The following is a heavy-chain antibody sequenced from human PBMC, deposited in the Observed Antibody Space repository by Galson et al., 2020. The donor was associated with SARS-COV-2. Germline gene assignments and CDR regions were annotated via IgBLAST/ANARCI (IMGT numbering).Heavy chain of an antibody. CDR2: IYPSDSDT. V-gene: IGHV5-51*01. J-gene: IGHJ4*02. CDR3: ARILRRGSVPPPYFDT. Sequence: GGSLKISCKGSGYSFITYWIGWVCQMPGKGLEWMGIIYPSDSDTRYSPSFQGQVIISADKSTSTVDLQWSSLKASDTAMYYCARILRRGSVPPPYFDTWGQGTLVTVSS. CDR1: GYSFITYW. D-gene: IGHD2-21*01.